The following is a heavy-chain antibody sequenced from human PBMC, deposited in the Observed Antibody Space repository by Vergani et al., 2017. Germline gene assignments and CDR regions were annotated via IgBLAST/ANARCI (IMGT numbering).Heavy chain of an antibody. V-gene: IGHV4-59*01. D-gene: IGHD2-15*01. CDR1: GGSISSYY. J-gene: IGHJ6*02. CDR2: IYYSGST. CDR3: ARGRLLSYYYYYYGMDV. Sequence: QVQLQESGPGLVKTSETLSLTCTVSGGSISSYYWGWIRQRPGKGLEWIGHIYYSGSTNYNPSLKSRVTISVDTSKNQFSLKLSSVTAADTAVYYCARGRLLSYYYYYYGMDVWGQGTTVTVSS.